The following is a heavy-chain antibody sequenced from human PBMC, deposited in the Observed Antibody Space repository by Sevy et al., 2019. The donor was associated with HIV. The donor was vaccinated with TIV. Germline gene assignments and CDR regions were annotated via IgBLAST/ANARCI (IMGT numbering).Heavy chain of an antibody. CDR3: AKDESYCRGDCYWGSSDY. CDR2: ISYDGSNK. J-gene: IGHJ4*02. Sequence: GGSLRLSCAASGFTFSSYGMHWVRQAPGKGLEWVAVISYDGSNKYYADSVKGRFTISRDNSKNTLYLQMNSLRAEDTAVYYCAKDESYCRGDCYWGSSDYWGQGTLVTVSS. CDR1: GFTFSSYG. V-gene: IGHV3-30*18. D-gene: IGHD2-21*02.